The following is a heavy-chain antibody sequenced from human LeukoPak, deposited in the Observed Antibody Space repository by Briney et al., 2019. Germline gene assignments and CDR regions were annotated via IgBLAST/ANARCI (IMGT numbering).Heavy chain of an antibody. CDR2: IIPIFGTA. J-gene: IGHJ4*02. CDR3: ARIVGVRVRYFDWLPYYFDY. Sequence: SVKVSCKASGGTFSSYAISWVRQAPGQGLECMGGIIPIFGTANYAQKFQGRVTITADESTSTAYMELSSLRSEDTAVYYCARIVGVRVRYFDWLPYYFDYWGQGTLVTVSS. D-gene: IGHD3-9*01. V-gene: IGHV1-69*01. CDR1: GGTFSSYA.